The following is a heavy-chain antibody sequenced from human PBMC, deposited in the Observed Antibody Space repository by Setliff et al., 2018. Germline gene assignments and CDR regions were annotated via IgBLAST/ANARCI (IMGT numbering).Heavy chain of an antibody. CDR3: AGSRAWIPFLES. J-gene: IGHJ5*02. V-gene: IGHV3-33*08. CDR1: GFTFSTYR. D-gene: IGHD3-3*01. CDR2: IWDDGGNK. Sequence: GGSLRLSCAASGFTFSTYRMHWVRQAPGKGLEWVAVIWDDGGNKYHADSVKGRFTISRDNSKNTLYLQMNSLRPEDTAVYYGAGSRAWIPFLESWGQGTLVTVSS.